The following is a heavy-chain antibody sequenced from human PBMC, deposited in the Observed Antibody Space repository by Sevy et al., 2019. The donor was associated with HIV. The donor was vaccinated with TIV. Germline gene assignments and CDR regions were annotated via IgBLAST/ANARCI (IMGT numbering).Heavy chain of an antibody. D-gene: IGHD7-27*01. J-gene: IGHJ3*01. Sequence: GGSLRLSCAASGFTFSSYSMNWVRQAPGTGLEWVSSIIGLSNYIYYADSLKGRFTISRDNAKNSLYLQMNSLRAEDTAVYYCARTPGAYDAFDLWGQGTMVTVSS. CDR2: IIGLSNYI. V-gene: IGHV3-21*01. CDR1: GFTFSSYS. CDR3: ARTPGAYDAFDL.